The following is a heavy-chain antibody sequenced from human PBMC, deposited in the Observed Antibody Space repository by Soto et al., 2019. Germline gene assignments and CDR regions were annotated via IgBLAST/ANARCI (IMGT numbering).Heavy chain of an antibody. CDR3: ARGRAPASDVVVPAAIPGGWFDP. D-gene: IGHD2-2*02. Sequence: EASVKVSCKASGYTFTSYAMHWVRQAPGQRLEWMGWINAGNGNTKYSQKFQGRVTITRDTSASTAYMELSSLRSEDTAVYYCARGRAPASDVVVPAAIPGGWFDPWGQGTLVTVSS. V-gene: IGHV1-3*01. CDR2: INAGNGNT. J-gene: IGHJ5*02. CDR1: GYTFTSYA.